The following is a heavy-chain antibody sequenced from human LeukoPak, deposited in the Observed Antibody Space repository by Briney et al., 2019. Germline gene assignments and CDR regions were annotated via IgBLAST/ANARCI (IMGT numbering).Heavy chain of an antibody. CDR1: GYTFTSYD. Sequence: ASVKVSCKASGYTFTSYDINWVRQATGQGREWMGWMNPNSGNTGYAQKFQGRVTITRNTSISTAYMELSSLRSEDTAVYYCARGNWSGSYYQLDYWGQGTLVTVSS. J-gene: IGHJ4*02. CDR3: ARGNWSGSYYQLDY. V-gene: IGHV1-8*03. D-gene: IGHD1-26*01. CDR2: MNPNSGNT.